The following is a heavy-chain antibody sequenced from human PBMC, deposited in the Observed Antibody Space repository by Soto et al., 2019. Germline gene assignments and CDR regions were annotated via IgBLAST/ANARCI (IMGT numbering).Heavy chain of an antibody. CDR2: IYYSGST. V-gene: IGHV4-39*01. CDR3: ARLYDYGDSDLLDFDY. Sequence: PSETQSFTSTVSGGSICSSSDYWGCIRQPPGKGLEWIGSIYYSGSTYYNPSLKSRVTISVDTSKNQFSLKLSSVTAADTAVYYCARLYDYGDSDLLDFDYWGQGTLVTVSS. J-gene: IGHJ4*02. CDR1: GGSICSSSDY. D-gene: IGHD4-17*01.